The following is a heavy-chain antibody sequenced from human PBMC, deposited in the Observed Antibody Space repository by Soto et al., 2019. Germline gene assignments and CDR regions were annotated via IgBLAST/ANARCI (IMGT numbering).Heavy chain of an antibody. J-gene: IGHJ2*01. D-gene: IGHD6-19*01. V-gene: IGHV3-23*01. CDR1: GFTFSSYA. CDR3: ARGDSSGWTYWYFDL. CDR2: ITGSGGIT. Sequence: EVQLLESGGDLVQPGGSLRLSCAASGFTFSSYAMSWVRQAPGKGLEWVSIITGSGGITYYADSVKCRFTISRDNFKNTLPLQMNSLRAEDTAVYYCARGDSSGWTYWYFDLWGRGTLATVSS.